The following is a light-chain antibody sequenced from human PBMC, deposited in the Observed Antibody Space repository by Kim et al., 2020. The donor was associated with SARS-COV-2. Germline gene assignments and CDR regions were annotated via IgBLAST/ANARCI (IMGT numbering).Light chain of an antibody. CDR2: QDF. CDR3: QAWDNNTVI. J-gene: IGLJ2*01. V-gene: IGLV3-1*01. Sequence: SYELTQPPSVSVSPGQTASITCSGHNLGDKYVSWYQQKPGQPPILVIYQDFVRPSGIPERVSGSNSGNTATLTITGTQAMDEADYFCQAWDNNTVIFGGGTKVTVL. CDR1: NLGDKY.